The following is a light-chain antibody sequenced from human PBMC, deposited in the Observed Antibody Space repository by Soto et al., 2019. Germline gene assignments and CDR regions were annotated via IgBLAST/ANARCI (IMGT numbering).Light chain of an antibody. J-gene: IGKJ4*01. V-gene: IGKV3-11*01. CDR3: QQHSNWPLT. CDR2: DAS. Sequence: EIVLTQSPATLSLSPGERATLSCRASQSVSSYLAWYHQKPGQAPRLLIYDASNRATGIPARFSGSGSGTDFTLTISSLEPEDFAVYYCQQHSNWPLTFGGGTKVEIK. CDR1: QSVSSY.